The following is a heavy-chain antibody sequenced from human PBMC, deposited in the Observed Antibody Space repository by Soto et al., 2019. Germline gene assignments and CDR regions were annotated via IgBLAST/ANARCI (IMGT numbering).Heavy chain of an antibody. J-gene: IGHJ6*02. V-gene: IGHV3-7*01. CDR1: GFTFSSYW. CDR2: IKQDGSEK. Sequence: EVQLVESGGGLVQPGGSLRLSCAASGFTFSSYWMSWVRQAPGKGLEWVANIKQDGSEKYYVDSVKGRFTISRDNAKNSLYLQMNSLRAEDTAVYYCARVEAARPRALFSFYYYYGMDVWGQGTTVTVSS. D-gene: IGHD6-6*01. CDR3: ARVEAARPRALFSFYYYYGMDV.